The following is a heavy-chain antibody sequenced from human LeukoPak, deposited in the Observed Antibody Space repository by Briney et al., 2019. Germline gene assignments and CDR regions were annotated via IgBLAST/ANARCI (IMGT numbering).Heavy chain of an antibody. CDR3: AYKKSSVGHVLPDY. CDR2: ISDSSDRT. D-gene: IGHD3-10*01. Sequence: GGSLRLSCAASGFTFTSYAMSWVRQAPGKGLEWVSTISDSSDRTYYADSVKGRFTISRDNSKNTLYLQMNSLRAEDTAVYYCAYKKSSVGHVLPDYWGQGTLVTVSS. J-gene: IGHJ4*02. CDR1: GFTFTSYA. V-gene: IGHV3-23*01.